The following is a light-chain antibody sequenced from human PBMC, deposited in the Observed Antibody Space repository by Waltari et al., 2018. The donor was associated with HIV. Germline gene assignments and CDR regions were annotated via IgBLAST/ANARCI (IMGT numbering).Light chain of an antibody. Sequence: AIQMTQSPSSLSASVGDRVTITCRASEPIRNDLGWYQQRPGKAPDLLIYAASNLQSGVPSRFSGSGSGTDFTLTISSLQPEDFATYYCLQYYRDPWTFGQGTKVEFK. CDR3: LQYYRDPWT. J-gene: IGKJ1*01. CDR2: AAS. CDR1: EPIRND. V-gene: IGKV1-6*01.